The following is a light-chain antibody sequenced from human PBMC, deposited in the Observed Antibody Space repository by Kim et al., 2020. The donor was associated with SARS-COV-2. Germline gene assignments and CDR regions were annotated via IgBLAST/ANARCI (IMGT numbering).Light chain of an antibody. CDR1: QDISTY. CDR3: HQRSTWPRT. J-gene: IGKJ2*01. CDR2: DAS. V-gene: IGKV3-11*01. Sequence: LSPGERATLSCEASQDISTYLAWYKQRPGQAPTLLLYDASKRATDIPARMRGSGSGTNFTLIISDLEPEDSAVYYCHQRSTWPRTFGLGTKLEI.